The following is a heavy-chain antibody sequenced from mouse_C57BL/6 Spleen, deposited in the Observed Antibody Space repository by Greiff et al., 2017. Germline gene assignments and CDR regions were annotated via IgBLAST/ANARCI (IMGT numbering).Heavy chain of an antibody. CDR1: GYAFSSYW. J-gene: IGHJ1*03. V-gene: IGHV1-80*01. CDR2: IYPGDGDT. Sequence: VKVVESGAELVKPGASVKISCKASGYAFSSYWMNWVKQRPGKGLEWIGQIYPGDGDTNYNGKFKGKATLTADKSSSTAYMQLSSLTSEDSAVYFCARSDYYGSSYGWYFDVWGTGTTVTVSS. CDR3: ARSDYYGSSYGWYFDV. D-gene: IGHD1-1*01.